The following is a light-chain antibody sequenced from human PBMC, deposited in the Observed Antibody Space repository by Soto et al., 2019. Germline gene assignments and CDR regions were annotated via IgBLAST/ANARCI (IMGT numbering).Light chain of an antibody. J-gene: IGLJ2*01. Sequence: YELTQPPSVSVSPGRTASITCSGDNLGKKYVSWYQQKPGQAPVVAIYQDNKRPSGIPERISGSNSGNTATLTIGGTQAVDEADYYCQAWDSSTVLFGGGTKLTVL. V-gene: IGLV3-1*01. CDR1: NLGKKY. CDR3: QAWDSSTVL. CDR2: QDN.